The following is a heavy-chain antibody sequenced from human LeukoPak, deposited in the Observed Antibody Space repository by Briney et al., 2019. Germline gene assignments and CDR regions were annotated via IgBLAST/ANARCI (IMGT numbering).Heavy chain of an antibody. CDR1: GFTFDTYE. Sequence: PGGSLRLSCVGSGFTFDTYEMNWVRQAPGKGLEWVAGIRDDGSSKNYADSVKGRFTISRDNSKNTLYLQMNSLRAEDTAMYYCGRGAGGHIDYWGQGTLVTVSA. CDR2: IRDDGSSK. D-gene: IGHD1-14*01. V-gene: IGHV3-33*08. J-gene: IGHJ4*02. CDR3: GRGAGGHIDY.